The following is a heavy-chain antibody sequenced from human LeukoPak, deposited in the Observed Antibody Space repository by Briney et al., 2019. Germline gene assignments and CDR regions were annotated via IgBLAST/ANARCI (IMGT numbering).Heavy chain of an antibody. CDR3: ARGDVDTADDDAFDI. Sequence: SETLSLTCAVSGGSISSGGYSWSWIRQPPGKGLEWIGYIYHSGSTYYNPSLKSRVTISVDTSKNQFSLKLSSVTAADTAVYYCARGDVDTADDDAFDIWGQGTMVTVSS. V-gene: IGHV4-30-2*01. CDR1: GGSISSGGYS. J-gene: IGHJ3*02. CDR2: IYHSGST. D-gene: IGHD5-18*01.